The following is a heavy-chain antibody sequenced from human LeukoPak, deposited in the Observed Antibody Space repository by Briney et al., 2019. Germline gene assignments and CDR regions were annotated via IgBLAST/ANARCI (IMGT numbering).Heavy chain of an antibody. V-gene: IGHV4-39*01. CDR2: TNYGGNT. CDR3: ARLEPYGSGRGYFDY. CDR1: GGSISSSSYY. D-gene: IGHD3-10*01. J-gene: IGHJ4*02. Sequence: SETLSLTCTVSGGSISSSSYYWGWIRQPPGKGLEWIGNTNYGGNTYYNPSLKSRVTISVDTSKNQFSLKLSSVTAADTAVYYCARLEPYGSGRGYFDYWGQGTLVTVSS.